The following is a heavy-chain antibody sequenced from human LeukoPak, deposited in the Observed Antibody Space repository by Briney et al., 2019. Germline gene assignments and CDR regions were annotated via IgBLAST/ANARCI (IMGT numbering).Heavy chain of an antibody. D-gene: IGHD6-6*01. Sequence: GGSLRLSCAASGFTVSSYSMNWVRQAPGKGLEWVSSISSSSSYIYYADSVKGRFTISRDNAKNSLYLQMNSLRAEDTAVYYCARDRTGIAARYFDYWGQGTLVTVSS. V-gene: IGHV3-21*01. CDR2: ISSSSSYI. CDR1: GFTVSSYS. CDR3: ARDRTGIAARYFDY. J-gene: IGHJ4*02.